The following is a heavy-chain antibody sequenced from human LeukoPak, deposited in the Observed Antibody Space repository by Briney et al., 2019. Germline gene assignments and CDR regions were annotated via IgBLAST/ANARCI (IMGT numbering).Heavy chain of an antibody. D-gene: IGHD4-17*01. J-gene: IGHJ6*04. CDR2: ISYDGSNK. V-gene: IGHV3-30*04. CDR3: ARDRRGDDYYYYGMDV. CDR1: GFTFSSYA. Sequence: GRSLRLSCAASGFTFSSYAMHWVRQAPGKGLEWVAVISYDGSNKYYADSVKGRFTISRDNSKNTLYLQMSSLRAEDTAVYYCARDRRGDDYYYYGMDVWGKGTTVTVSS.